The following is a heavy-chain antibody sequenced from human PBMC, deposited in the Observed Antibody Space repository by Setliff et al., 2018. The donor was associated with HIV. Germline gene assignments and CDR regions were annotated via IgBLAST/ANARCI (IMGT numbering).Heavy chain of an antibody. V-gene: IGHV4-61*09. Sequence: SETLSLTCTVSGYSISSDYYWSWIRQPAGKGLEWIGHVYTTGGTNYNPSLESRLTISVDTSRNQFSLRLSSVTAADTAVYYCARAPTGVTNAFDIWGQGTMVTVSS. CDR2: VYTTGGT. CDR1: GYSISSDYY. J-gene: IGHJ3*02. D-gene: IGHD2-8*02. CDR3: ARAPTGVTNAFDI.